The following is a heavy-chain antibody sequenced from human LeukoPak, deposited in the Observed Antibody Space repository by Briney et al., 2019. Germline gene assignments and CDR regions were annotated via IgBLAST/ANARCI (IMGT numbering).Heavy chain of an antibody. CDR2: INPSDGAT. CDR3: AREQEGAVNGNSGGLYASYDSSYDMDV. J-gene: IGHJ6*02. V-gene: IGHV1-46*01. D-gene: IGHD4-23*01. CDR1: GYTFTKYY. Sequence: ASVKVSCKASGYTFTKYYIHWVRQAPGQGLEWMGMINPSDGATTYAQTFQGRVTMTRDMSTTTVHMDLRSLRSEDTAVFFCAREQEGAVNGNSGGLYASYDSSYDMDVWGRGTTVTVSS.